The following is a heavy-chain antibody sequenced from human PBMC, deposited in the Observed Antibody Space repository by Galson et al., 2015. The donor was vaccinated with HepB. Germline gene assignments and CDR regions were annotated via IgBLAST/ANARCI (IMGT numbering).Heavy chain of an antibody. Sequence: SLRLSCAASGFTFSNYVISWVRQAPEKGLEWISGISGSGGDTYYADSVKGRFTISRDNAKNTLYLQMNSLRVDDTAVYYCVRDGLVEASSWGQGTLVIVSS. CDR3: VRDGLVEASS. CDR1: GFTFSNYV. J-gene: IGHJ5*02. D-gene: IGHD2-8*02. V-gene: IGHV3-23*01. CDR2: ISGSGGDT.